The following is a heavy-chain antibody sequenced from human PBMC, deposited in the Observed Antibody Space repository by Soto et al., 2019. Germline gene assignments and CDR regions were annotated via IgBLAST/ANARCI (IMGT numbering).Heavy chain of an antibody. CDR1: GFTFTSSA. D-gene: IGHD6-19*01. CDR2: IVVGSGNT. Sequence: ASVKVSCKASGFTFTSSAMQWVRQARGQRLEWIGWIVVGSGNTNYAQKFQERVTITRDMSTSTAYMELSSLRSEDTAVYYCAADLYSSGSMGYNWFDPWGQGTLVTVSS. J-gene: IGHJ5*02. V-gene: IGHV1-58*02. CDR3: AADLYSSGSMGYNWFDP.